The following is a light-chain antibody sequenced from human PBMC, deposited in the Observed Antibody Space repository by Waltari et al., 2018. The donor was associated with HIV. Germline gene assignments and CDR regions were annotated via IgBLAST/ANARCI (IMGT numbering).Light chain of an antibody. V-gene: IGLV1-47*01. CDR2: RNN. Sequence: QSVMTQPPSASGTPGQRVTISCSGSSSNIGRNYVNWYQQLPGTTPKLLIYRNNQRPSGLPDRFSGSKSGTSASLAISGLRSEDEADYYCAAWDDSLSGSWVFGGGTQVTVL. CDR1: SSNIGRNY. J-gene: IGLJ3*02. CDR3: AAWDDSLSGSWV.